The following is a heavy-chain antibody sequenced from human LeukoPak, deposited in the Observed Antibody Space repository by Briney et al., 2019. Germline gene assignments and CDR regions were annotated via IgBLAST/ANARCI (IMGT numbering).Heavy chain of an antibody. Sequence: ASVKVSCKASGYTFTSYAMNWVRQAPGQGLEWMGWINTNTGNPTYAQGFTGRFVFSLDTSVSTAYLQISSLKAEDTAVYYCARDPAPYCSGGSCYSSWYDIWGQGTMVTVSS. D-gene: IGHD2-15*01. CDR1: GYTFTSYA. V-gene: IGHV7-4-1*02. CDR3: ARDPAPYCSGGSCYSSWYDI. CDR2: INTNTGNP. J-gene: IGHJ3*02.